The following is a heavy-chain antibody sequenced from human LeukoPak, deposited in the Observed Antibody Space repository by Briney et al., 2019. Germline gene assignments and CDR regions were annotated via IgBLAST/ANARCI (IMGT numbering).Heavy chain of an antibody. CDR1: GYTFTSYY. V-gene: IGHV1-46*01. CDR2: IDPSDGST. Sequence: EASVKVSCKASGYTFTSYYMHWVRQAPGQGLEWMGIIDPSDGSTSCAQKFQGRVTMTRDRSTSTVYMELSSLRSDDTAVYYCARSKKKFDYWGQGTLVTVSS. CDR3: ARSKKKFDY. J-gene: IGHJ4*02.